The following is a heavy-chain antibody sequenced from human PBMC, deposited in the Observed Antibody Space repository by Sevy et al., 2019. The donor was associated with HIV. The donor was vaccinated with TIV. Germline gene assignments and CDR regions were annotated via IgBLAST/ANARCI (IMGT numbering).Heavy chain of an antibody. CDR3: TRDRTYSSGWFGNYYYDMDV. J-gene: IGHJ6*01. D-gene: IGHD6-19*01. V-gene: IGHV1-2*04. CDR2: INPNSGGT. Sequence: ASVKVSCKASGYPFTGYYIHWVRQAPGQGIEWMGWINPNSGGTNYAQKFQGWVTMTRDTSITTAYMELSRLRSDDTAVYYCTRDRTYSSGWFGNYYYDMDVSGQGTAVTVSS. CDR1: GYPFTGYY.